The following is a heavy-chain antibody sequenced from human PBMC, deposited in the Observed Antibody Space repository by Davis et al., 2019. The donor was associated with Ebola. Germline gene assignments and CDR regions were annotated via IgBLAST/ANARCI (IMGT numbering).Heavy chain of an antibody. CDR3: ARGWLRAGMDV. CDR1: GDSVSGGSGA. CDR2: TYYSSKWYN. V-gene: IGHV6-1*01. D-gene: IGHD5-18*01. J-gene: IGHJ6*04. Sequence: HSQTLSLTCAISGDSVSGGSGAWNWPRQSPLRGLGWLGRTYYSSKWYNDYAVSVKSRITINPVTSKNQISLQLNSVTPEDTALYYCARGWLRAGMDVWGEGTTVTVSS.